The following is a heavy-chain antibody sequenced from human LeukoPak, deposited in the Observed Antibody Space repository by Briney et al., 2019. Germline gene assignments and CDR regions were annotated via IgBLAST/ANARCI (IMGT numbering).Heavy chain of an antibody. CDR2: IHGDGIST. V-gene: IGHV3-74*01. D-gene: IGHD5-24*01. J-gene: IGHJ4*02. CDR3: AKSPRDGRSHDY. Sequence: GGSLRLSCAASGFTFSKYLMHWVRQAPGKGLVWVSRIHGDGISTTYADSVKGRFTISRDNSKNTLYLQMNSLRAEDTAVYYCAKSPRDGRSHDYWGQGTLVTVSS. CDR1: GFTFSKYL.